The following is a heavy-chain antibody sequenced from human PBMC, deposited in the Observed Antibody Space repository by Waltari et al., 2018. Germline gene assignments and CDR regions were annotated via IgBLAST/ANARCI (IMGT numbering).Heavy chain of an antibody. CDR2: IKSGGGK. J-gene: IGHJ4*02. Sequence: EVQLVESGGGLVQPGGSLTRSCAASGFIVSNNYMPWVRQSPGKWLEWVALIKSGGGKYYTVTVEGRFHITRHNSNNTLYLQMNSLRAEDTAVYYCARDVVGSSAGYVKFDYWGQGTLLTVSP. D-gene: IGHD3-10*01. CDR1: GFIVSNNY. CDR3: ARDVVGSSAGYVKFDY. V-gene: IGHV3-66*01.